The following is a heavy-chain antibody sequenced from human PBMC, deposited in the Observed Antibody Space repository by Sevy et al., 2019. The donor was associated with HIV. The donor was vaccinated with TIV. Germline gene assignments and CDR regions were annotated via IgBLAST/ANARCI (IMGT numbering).Heavy chain of an antibody. CDR3: AGGGLAAGGPRGGGMDV. CDR2: INPSGGST. CDR1: GYTFTSYY. J-gene: IGHJ6*02. Sequence: ASVKVSCKASGYTFTSYYMHWVRQAPGQGLEWMGIINPSGGSTSYAQKFQGRVTMTRDTSTSTVYMGLSSLRSEDTAGYYCAGGGLAAGGPRGGGMDVWGQGTTVTVSS. V-gene: IGHV1-46*01. D-gene: IGHD6-13*01.